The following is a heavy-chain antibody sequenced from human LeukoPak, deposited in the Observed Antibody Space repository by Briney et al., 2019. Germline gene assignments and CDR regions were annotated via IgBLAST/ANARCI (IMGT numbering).Heavy chain of an antibody. CDR3: AKDQRPSPPIVVVTATTPFDY. D-gene: IGHD2-21*02. Sequence: PGGSLRLSCAASGCTFSSYAMSCVRQAPGKWLEWVSAISRSGGSTYYAASVKGRFSLSTDNSKNTLYLQMNSLRAEDTAVYYCAKDQRPSPPIVVVTATTPFDYWGQGTLVTVSS. CDR1: GCTFSSYA. V-gene: IGHV3-23*01. CDR2: ISRSGGST. J-gene: IGHJ4*02.